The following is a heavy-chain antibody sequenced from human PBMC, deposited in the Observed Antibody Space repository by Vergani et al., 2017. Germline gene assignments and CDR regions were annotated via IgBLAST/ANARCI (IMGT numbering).Heavy chain of an antibody. Sequence: QVQLVQSAAEVKKPGASVKVSCMSSGYTFTSSVISWVRQAPGQGLEWMGWISAYNGNTNYAQKLQGRVTMTTDTSTSTAYMELRRLRSDDTAVYYCARAYYYDSSGYYSFDPWGQGTLVTVSS. CDR1: GYTFTSSV. V-gene: IGHV1-18*01. CDR3: ARAYYYDSSGYYSFDP. J-gene: IGHJ5*02. CDR2: ISAYNGNT. D-gene: IGHD3-22*01.